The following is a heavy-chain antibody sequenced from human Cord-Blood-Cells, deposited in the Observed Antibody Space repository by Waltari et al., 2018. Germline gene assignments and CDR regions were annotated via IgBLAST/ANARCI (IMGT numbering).Heavy chain of an antibody. CDR1: GYTFTSYY. CDR2: INPSGGST. Sequence: QVQLVQSGAEGKKPGASVKVSCKASGYTFTSYYMNRVRQAPGQGLEWMGIINPSGGSTSYAQKFQGRVTMTRDTSTSTVYMELSSLRSEDTAVYYCARVGDYDSSGYYAFDIWGQGTMVTVSS. CDR3: ARVGDYDSSGYYAFDI. V-gene: IGHV1-46*01. J-gene: IGHJ3*02. D-gene: IGHD3-22*01.